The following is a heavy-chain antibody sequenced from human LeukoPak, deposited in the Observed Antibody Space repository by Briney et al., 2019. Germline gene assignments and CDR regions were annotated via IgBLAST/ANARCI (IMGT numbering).Heavy chain of an antibody. D-gene: IGHD3-10*01. J-gene: IGHJ4*02. CDR2: ISSNSSSI. Sequence: PGGSLRLSCVVSGFTFSSFSMDWVRHAPGRGLEWVSYISSNSSSIYYADSVQGRFTSSRDKAKNSLYLQMNRLRADDTAVYYCARITMVRGGKEVWGQGTLVTVSS. CDR1: GFTFSSFS. CDR3: ARITMVRGGKEV. V-gene: IGHV3-48*01.